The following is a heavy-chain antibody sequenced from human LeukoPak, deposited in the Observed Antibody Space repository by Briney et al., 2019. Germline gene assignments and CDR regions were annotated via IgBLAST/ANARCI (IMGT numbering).Heavy chain of an antibody. CDR2: IYPGDSDT. D-gene: IGHD2-15*01. V-gene: IGHV5-51*01. CDR3: ARLNSIVEVVENWFDP. J-gene: IGHJ5*02. CDR1: GYSFTSYW. Sequence: GESLKISCKGSGYSFTSYWIGWVRQMPGKGLEWMGIIYPGDSDTRYSPSFQGQVTISADKSISTAYLQWSSLKASDTAMYYCARLNSIVEVVENWFDPWGQGTLVTVSS.